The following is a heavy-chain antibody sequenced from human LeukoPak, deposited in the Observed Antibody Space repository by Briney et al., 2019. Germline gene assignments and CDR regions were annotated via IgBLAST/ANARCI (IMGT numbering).Heavy chain of an antibody. D-gene: IGHD6-13*01. V-gene: IGHV3-48*04. Sequence: PGGSLRLSCAASGFTFSSYSMNWVRQAPGNGLERVSYISSSSSTIYYADSVKGRFTISRDNAKNSLYLQMNSLRAEDTAVYYCARDSRRIIAAAANAFDIWGQGTMVTVSS. CDR1: GFTFSSYS. J-gene: IGHJ3*02. CDR3: ARDSRRIIAAAANAFDI. CDR2: ISSSSSTI.